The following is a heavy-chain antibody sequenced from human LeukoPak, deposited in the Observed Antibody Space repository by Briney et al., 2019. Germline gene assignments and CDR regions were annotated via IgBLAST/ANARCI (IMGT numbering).Heavy chain of an antibody. D-gene: IGHD2/OR15-2a*01. J-gene: IGHJ3*02. CDR2: ISAYNGNT. CDR3: AKHRGDLLSHISFDAFDI. CDR1: GYTFTSYG. Sequence: GASVKVSCKASGYTFTSYGISWVRQAPGQGLEWMGWISAYNGNTNYAQKLQGRVTMTTDTSTSTAYMELRSLRSDDTAVYYCAKHRGDLLSHISFDAFDIWGQGTMVTVSS. V-gene: IGHV1-18*01.